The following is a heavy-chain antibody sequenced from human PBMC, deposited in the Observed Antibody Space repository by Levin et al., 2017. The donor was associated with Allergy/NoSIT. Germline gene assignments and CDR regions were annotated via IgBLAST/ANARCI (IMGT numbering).Heavy chain of an antibody. J-gene: IGHJ6*02. D-gene: IGHD3-16*01. V-gene: IGHV3-30*18. CDR2: ISYDGSNK. CDR3: AKWIPPNRTFGMDV. CDR1: GFTFSSYG. Sequence: GESLKISCAASGFTFSSYGMHWVRQAPGKGLEWVAVISYDGSNKYYADSVKGRFTISRDNSKNTLYLQMNSLRAEDTAVYYCAKWIPPNRTFGMDVWGQGTTVTVSS.